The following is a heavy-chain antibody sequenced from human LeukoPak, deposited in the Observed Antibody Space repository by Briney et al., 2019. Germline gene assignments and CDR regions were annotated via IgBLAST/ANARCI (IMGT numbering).Heavy chain of an antibody. CDR2: ISGSGATT. J-gene: IGHJ4*02. CDR1: GFTFSSYW. V-gene: IGHV3-23*01. Sequence: GGSLRLSCAASGFTFSSYWMSWVRQAPGKGLEWVSVISGSGATTHYTDSVKGRFTISRDNYKNTVSLQMNSLRAEDTAVYYCATDYYDRSGDYTVDHWGQGTQVTVSS. D-gene: IGHD3-22*01. CDR3: ATDYYDRSGDYTVDH.